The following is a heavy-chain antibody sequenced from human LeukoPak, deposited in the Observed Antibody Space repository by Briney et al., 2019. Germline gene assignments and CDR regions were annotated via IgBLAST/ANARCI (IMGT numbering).Heavy chain of an antibody. V-gene: IGHV1-24*01. Sequence: ASVKVSCKVSGYTLTELSMHWVRQAPGKGLEWMGGFDPEDGEIIYAQKFQGRVTMTEDTSTDTAYMELSSLRSEDTAVYYCATNYGFNYYYYMDVWGKGTTVTISS. CDR1: GYTLTELS. CDR2: FDPEDGEI. J-gene: IGHJ6*03. D-gene: IGHD3-10*01. CDR3: ATNYGFNYYYYMDV.